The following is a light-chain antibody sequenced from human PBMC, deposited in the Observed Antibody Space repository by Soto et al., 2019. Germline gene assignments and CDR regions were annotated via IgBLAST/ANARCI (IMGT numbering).Light chain of an antibody. J-gene: IGKJ2*01. V-gene: IGKV3-20*01. Sequence: EVVLTQSPGTLSLSPVQRATLSCRASESISRDYLAWYQQRLGQAPRLLIYGASSGATGIPDRFSGSGSGTDFTLTISRLEPEDFAIYSCQQYGGVPYTFGQGTKLEIK. CDR3: QQYGGVPYT. CDR1: ESISRDY. CDR2: GAS.